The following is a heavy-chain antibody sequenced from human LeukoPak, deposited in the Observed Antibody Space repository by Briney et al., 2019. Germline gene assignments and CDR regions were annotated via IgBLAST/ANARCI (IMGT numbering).Heavy chain of an antibody. CDR3: ARGYYGMDV. V-gene: IGHV6-1*01. CDR2: TFYMSKWSN. J-gene: IGHJ6*02. Sequence: SQTLSLTFAFSGASVSSNRAAWNWLRQSPSKGLEWLGRTFYMSKWSNDYALSDQGRITINPDTSKNQFSLQLNSVTPEDTAVYYCARGYYGMDVWGQGTTVTVSS. CDR1: GASVSSNRAA.